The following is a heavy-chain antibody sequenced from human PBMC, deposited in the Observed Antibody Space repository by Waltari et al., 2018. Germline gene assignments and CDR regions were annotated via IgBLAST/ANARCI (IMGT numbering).Heavy chain of an antibody. CDR1: GFTYSMYW. CDR2: SNSDGSST. Sequence: EVQLVESGGGLVQPGGSLRLSCAASGFTYSMYWMHCVRQAPGKGLVWVSRSNSDGSSTSYADSVKGRFTISKDNAKNTVYLQMNSLRAEDTAIYYCARGARRTTVTTGWWYFDLWGRGTLVTVSS. D-gene: IGHD4-17*01. CDR3: ARGARRTTVTTGWWYFDL. V-gene: IGHV3-74*01. J-gene: IGHJ2*01.